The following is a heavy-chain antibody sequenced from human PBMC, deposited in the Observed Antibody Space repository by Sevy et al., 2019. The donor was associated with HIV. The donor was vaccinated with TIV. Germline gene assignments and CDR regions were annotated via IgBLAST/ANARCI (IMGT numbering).Heavy chain of an antibody. D-gene: IGHD3-9*01. CDR2: INPRGGST. CDR1: GYTFTSQY. J-gene: IGHJ4*02. Sequence: ASVKVSCKASGYTFTSQYMHWVRQAPGQGLEWMGIINPRGGSTSYAQKFQGRVTMTRDTSTSTVYMELSSLRSEDTAVYYCSRDSDNYDILTGYYPFDYWGQGTLVTVSS. V-gene: IGHV1-46*01. CDR3: SRDSDNYDILTGYYPFDY.